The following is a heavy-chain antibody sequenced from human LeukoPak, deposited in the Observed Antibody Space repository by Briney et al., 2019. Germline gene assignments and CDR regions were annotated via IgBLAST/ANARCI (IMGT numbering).Heavy chain of an antibody. CDR2: IHHSGSA. Sequence: SETLSLTCAVYRGSFSGYYWSWIRQPPGKGLEWIGEIHHSGSANYNPSLKSRVTISVDTSKNQFSLKLSSVTAADTAVYYCAREGDSSVYYDYWGQGTLVTVSS. J-gene: IGHJ4*02. CDR3: AREGDSSVYYDY. D-gene: IGHD3-22*01. CDR1: RGSFSGYY. V-gene: IGHV4-34*01.